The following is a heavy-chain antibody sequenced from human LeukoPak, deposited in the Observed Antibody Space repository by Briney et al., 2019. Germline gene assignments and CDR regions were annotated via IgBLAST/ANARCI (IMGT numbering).Heavy chain of an antibody. V-gene: IGHV1-2*06. CDR2: INPNSGGT. J-gene: IGHJ5*02. CDR1: GYTFTGYY. Sequence: GASVKVSCKASGYTFTGYYMHWVRQAPGQGLEWMGRINPNSGGTNYAQKFQGRVTMTRDTSISTAYMELSRLRSDDTAVYYCASDGAPAIAAAGESGFDPWGQGTLVTVSS. D-gene: IGHD6-13*01. CDR3: ASDGAPAIAAAGESGFDP.